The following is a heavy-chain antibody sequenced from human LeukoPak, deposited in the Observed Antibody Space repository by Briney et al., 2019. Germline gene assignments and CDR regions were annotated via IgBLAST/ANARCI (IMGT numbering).Heavy chain of an antibody. D-gene: IGHD6-19*01. CDR1: GFTFSSYG. V-gene: IGHV3-30*02. CDR3: ARDGPQSTDYFDY. CDR2: IRYDGSNK. J-gene: IGHJ4*02. Sequence: GGSLRLSCAASGFTFSSYGMHWVRQAPGKGLEWVAFIRYDGSNKYYADSVKGRFTISRDNSKNTLYLQMNSLRSDDTAVYYCARDGPQSTDYFDYWGQGTLVTVSS.